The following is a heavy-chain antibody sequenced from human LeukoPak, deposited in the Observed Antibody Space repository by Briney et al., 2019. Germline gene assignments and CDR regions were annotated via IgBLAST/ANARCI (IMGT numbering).Heavy chain of an antibody. D-gene: IGHD6-19*01. J-gene: IGHJ4*02. CDR3: ARASYRIAVAV. CDR2: INHSGST. V-gene: IGHV4-34*01. Sequence: SETLSLTCAVYGGSFSGYYWSWIRQPPGKGLEWIGEINHSGSTNYNPSLKSRVTISVDTSKNQFSLKLSSVTAADTAVYYCARASYRIAVAVWGQGTLVTVSS. CDR1: GGSFSGYY.